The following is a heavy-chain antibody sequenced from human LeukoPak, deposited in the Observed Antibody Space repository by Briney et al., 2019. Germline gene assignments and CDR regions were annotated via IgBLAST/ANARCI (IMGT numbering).Heavy chain of an antibody. CDR2: TNPKSDNR. J-gene: IGHJ4*02. Sequence: GASVKVSCKASGYTFTRYDINWVRQATGQGLEWMGWTNPKSDNRGYAQKFQGRVTMTTNPSISTAYMELSSLRSEDTAVYYCARANGDYDYWGQGTLVTVSS. CDR3: ARANGDYDY. V-gene: IGHV1-8*01. CDR1: GYTFTRYD. D-gene: IGHD4-17*01.